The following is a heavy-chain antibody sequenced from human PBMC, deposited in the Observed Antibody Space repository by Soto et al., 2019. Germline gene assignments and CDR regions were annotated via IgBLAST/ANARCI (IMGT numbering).Heavy chain of an antibody. D-gene: IGHD1-26*01. V-gene: IGHV1-18*01. CDR2: ISAYNGNT. Sequence: VASVKVSCKASGYTFTSYGISWVRQAPGQGLEWMGWISAYNGNTNYAQKLQGRVTMTTDTSTSAAYMELRSLRSDDTAVYYCARDPLGATLDYWGQGTLVTVSS. J-gene: IGHJ4*02. CDR3: ARDPLGATLDY. CDR1: GYTFTSYG.